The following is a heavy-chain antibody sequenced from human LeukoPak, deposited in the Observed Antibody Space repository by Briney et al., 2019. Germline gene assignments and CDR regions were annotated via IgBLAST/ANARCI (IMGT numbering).Heavy chain of an antibody. CDR2: INHSGST. CDR3: ARGPLYSFYGMDV. V-gene: IGHV4-34*01. D-gene: IGHD5-18*01. Sequence: SETLSLTCAVYGGSFSGYYWGRIRQPPGTGLEWIGEINHSGSTNYNPSLKSRVTISVDTFKNQFSLKLSSVTAADTAVYYCARGPLYSFYGMDVWGQGTTVTVSS. CDR1: GGSFSGYY. J-gene: IGHJ6*02.